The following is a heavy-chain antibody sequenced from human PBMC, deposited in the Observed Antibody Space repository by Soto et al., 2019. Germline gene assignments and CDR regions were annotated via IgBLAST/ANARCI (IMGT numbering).Heavy chain of an antibody. CDR3: ARGWWFGELSDYYMDV. J-gene: IGHJ6*03. D-gene: IGHD3-10*01. CDR2: IYYSGST. CDR1: GGSISSYY. Sequence: QVQLQESGPGLVKPSETLSLTCTVSGGSISSYYWSWIRQPPGKGLEWIGYIYYSGSTNYNPSLKSRVTISVDTSKNQFSLKLSSVTAADTAVYYCARGWWFGELSDYYMDVWGKGTTVTVSS. V-gene: IGHV4-59*01.